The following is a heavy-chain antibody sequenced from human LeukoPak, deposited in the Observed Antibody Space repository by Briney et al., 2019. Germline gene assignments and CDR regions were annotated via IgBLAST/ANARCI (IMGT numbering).Heavy chain of an antibody. Sequence: GGSLRLSCVASGFTFSSYGMHWVRQAPGKGLDWVAVISYDGNHKYYADSVQGRFTISRDNSKNTLYLQMNSLRAEDSAVYYCAKDTLEPTLLNWFDPWGLGTLVTVSS. D-gene: IGHD2-21*01. V-gene: IGHV3-30*18. J-gene: IGHJ5*02. CDR1: GFTFSSYG. CDR2: ISYDGNHK. CDR3: AKDTLEPTLLNWFDP.